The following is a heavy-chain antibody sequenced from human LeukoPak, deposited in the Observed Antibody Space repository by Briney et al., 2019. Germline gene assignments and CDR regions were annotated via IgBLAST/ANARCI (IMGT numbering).Heavy chain of an antibody. V-gene: IGHV1-2*02. CDR3: ARDSHYYDSSGYPFEAFDI. Sequence: ASVNVSCKASGYTFTGYYMHWVRQAPGQGLEWMGWINPNSGGTNYAQKFQGRVTMTRDTSISTAYMELSRLRSDDTAVYYSARDSHYYDSSGYPFEAFDIWGQGTMVTVSS. CDR2: INPNSGGT. D-gene: IGHD3-22*01. J-gene: IGHJ3*02. CDR1: GYTFTGYY.